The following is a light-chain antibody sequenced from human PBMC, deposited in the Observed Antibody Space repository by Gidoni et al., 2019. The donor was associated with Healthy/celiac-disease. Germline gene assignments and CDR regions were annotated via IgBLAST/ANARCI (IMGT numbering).Light chain of an antibody. J-gene: IGKJ2*01. V-gene: IGKV4-1*01. Sequence: IVMTHSPASLAVSLGERATNNCKSSQSVLYSANNQNYLAWYPQKPGQPPKLLIYWASTRESGVPDRFSGSGSGTDFTLTISSLQAEDVAVYYCQQYYSTPYTFGQGTKLELK. CDR1: QSVLYSANNQNY. CDR3: QQYYSTPYT. CDR2: WAS.